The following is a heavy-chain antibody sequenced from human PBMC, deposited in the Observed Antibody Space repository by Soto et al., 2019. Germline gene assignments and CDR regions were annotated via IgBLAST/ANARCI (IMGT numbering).Heavy chain of an antibody. CDR1: GFTFSSYS. Sequence: EVQLVESGGGLVQPGGSLRLSCAASGFTFSSYSMNWVRQAPGKGLEWVSYISSSSSTIYYADSVKGRFTISRDNAKNSLYLKMNSLRDEGTAVYYCARYGAGYCSGGSGYSDYWGQGTLVTVSS. CDR2: ISSSSSTI. CDR3: ARYGAGYCSGGSGYSDY. V-gene: IGHV3-48*02. D-gene: IGHD2-15*01. J-gene: IGHJ4*02.